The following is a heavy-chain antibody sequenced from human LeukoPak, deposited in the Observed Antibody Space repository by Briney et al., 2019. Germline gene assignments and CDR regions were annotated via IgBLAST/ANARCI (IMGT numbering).Heavy chain of an antibody. D-gene: IGHD3-10*01. CDR2: IVVGSGNT. J-gene: IGHJ4*02. V-gene: IGHV1-58*01. CDR1: GFTFTSSA. CDR3: AAGYSGSYYPSFDY. Sequence: GTSVKVSCKASGFTFTSSAVQWVRRARGQRLEWIGWIVVGSGNTNYAQKFQERVTITRDMSTSTAYMELSSLRSEDTAVYYCAAGYSGSYYPSFDYWGQGTLVTVSS.